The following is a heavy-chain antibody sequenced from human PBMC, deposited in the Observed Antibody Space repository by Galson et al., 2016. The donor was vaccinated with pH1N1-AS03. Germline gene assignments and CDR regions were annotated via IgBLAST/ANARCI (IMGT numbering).Heavy chain of an antibody. V-gene: IGHV4-38-2*01. Sequence: ETLSLTCAVSGYSISSGYYWGWIRQPPGTGLEWIESMYYSGSTYYNPSLKSRVTISVDTSKNQFSLKLSSVTAADTAVYYCARLWIQPSQRGAFDIWGQGTMVTVSS. CDR3: ARLWIQPSQRGAFDI. CDR2: MYYSGST. D-gene: IGHD5-18*01. J-gene: IGHJ3*02. CDR1: GYSISSGYY.